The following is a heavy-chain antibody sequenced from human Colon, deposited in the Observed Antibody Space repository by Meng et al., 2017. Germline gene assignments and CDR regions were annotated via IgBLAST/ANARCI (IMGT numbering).Heavy chain of an antibody. CDR1: GGSHRRTTW. D-gene: IGHD1-26*01. CDR3: ASQDGSIGFTPAGQ. J-gene: IGHJ1*01. Sequence: HLLQPGPVLAKPPAPLSLLFAVSGGSHRRTTWGIWIRQPPGNGVGCIGEISQSGRSNYHPSLKSRVTLSLDKFKTQFFLHLSSVSAADTAVYSCASQDGSIGFTPAGQWGQGTLVTVSS. V-gene: IGHV4-4*01. CDR2: ISQSGRS.